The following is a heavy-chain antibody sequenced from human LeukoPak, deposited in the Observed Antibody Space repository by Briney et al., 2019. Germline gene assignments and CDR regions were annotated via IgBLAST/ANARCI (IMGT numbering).Heavy chain of an antibody. V-gene: IGHV1-8*01. Sequence: WASVKVSCKASGYTFTSYDINWVRQATGQGLEWMGWMNPNSGNTGYAQKFQGRVTMTRDTSISTAYMELSSLRSEDTAVYYCAAIRGSEENYFDYWGQGTLVTVSS. J-gene: IGHJ4*02. CDR2: MNPNSGNT. CDR3: AAIRGSEENYFDY. CDR1: GYTFTSYD. D-gene: IGHD3-10*01.